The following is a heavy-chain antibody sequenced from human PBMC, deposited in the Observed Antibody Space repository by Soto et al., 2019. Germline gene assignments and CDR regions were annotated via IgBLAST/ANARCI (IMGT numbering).Heavy chain of an antibody. V-gene: IGHV1-69*01. Sequence: QVQLVQSGAEVKKPGSSVKVSCKASGGTFSSYAISWVRQAPGQGLEWMGGIIPIFGTANYAQKFQGRVTITADESTSTAYMELSRLRSEDTAVYYCARIFDCSGGSCYPDAFDIWGQGTMVTVSS. CDR2: IIPIFGTA. CDR1: GGTFSSYA. CDR3: ARIFDCSGGSCYPDAFDI. D-gene: IGHD2-15*01. J-gene: IGHJ3*02.